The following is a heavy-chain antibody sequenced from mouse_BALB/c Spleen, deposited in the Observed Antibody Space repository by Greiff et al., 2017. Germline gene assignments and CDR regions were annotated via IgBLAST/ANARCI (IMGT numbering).Heavy chain of an antibody. CDR1: GYTFTSYW. J-gene: IGHJ3*01. Sequence: VKLQESGTVLARPGASVKMSCKASGYTFTSYWMHWVKQRPGQGLEWIGMIDPSDSETRLNQKFKDKATLTVDKSSSTAYMQLSSPTSEDSAVYYCASVGNYSAWFAYWGQGTLVTVSA. CDR2: IDPSDSET. D-gene: IGHD2-1*01. V-gene: IGHV1-59*01. CDR3: ASVGNYSAWFAY.